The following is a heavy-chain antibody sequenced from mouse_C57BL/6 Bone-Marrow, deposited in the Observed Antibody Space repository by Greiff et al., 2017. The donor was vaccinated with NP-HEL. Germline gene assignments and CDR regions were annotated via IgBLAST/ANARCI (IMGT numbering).Heavy chain of an antibody. J-gene: IGHJ4*01. CDR3: VRRDGSSYGAMNY. V-gene: IGHV10-1*01. Sequence: GGGLVQPKGSLKLSCAASGFSFNTYAMNWVRQAPGKGLEWVARIRSKSNNYATYYADSVKDRFTISRDDSESMLYLQMNNLKTEDTAMYYCVRRDGSSYGAMNYWGQGTSVTVSS. CDR2: IRSKSNNYAT. D-gene: IGHD1-1*01. CDR1: GFSFNTYA.